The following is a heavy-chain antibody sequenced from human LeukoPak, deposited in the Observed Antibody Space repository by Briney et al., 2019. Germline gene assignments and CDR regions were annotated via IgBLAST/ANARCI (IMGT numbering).Heavy chain of an antibody. V-gene: IGHV3-23*01. J-gene: IGHJ4*02. D-gene: IGHD1-26*01. CDR2: ISGRGDII. CDR3: AKDGPQWGSYFDF. Sequence: GGSLRLSCAASGFTFSSYLINWVRQAPGKGLEGVSSISGRGDIINYADSVKGRFTISRDNYRNTVYLQLNSLRVADTAVYYCAKDGPQWGSYFDFWGQGTLVTVSS. CDR1: GFTFSSYL.